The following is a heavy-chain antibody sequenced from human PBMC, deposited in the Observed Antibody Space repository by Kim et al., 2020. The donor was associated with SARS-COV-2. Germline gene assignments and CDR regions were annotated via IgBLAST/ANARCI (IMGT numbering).Heavy chain of an antibody. CDR3: ARRSYDTSGYYRY. V-gene: IGHV4-59*08. D-gene: IGHD3-22*01. Sequence: NPSLTSRVTISVDTAQNQFSLILTAVTAADTAVYYCARRSYDTSGYYRYWGQGTLVTVSS. J-gene: IGHJ4*02.